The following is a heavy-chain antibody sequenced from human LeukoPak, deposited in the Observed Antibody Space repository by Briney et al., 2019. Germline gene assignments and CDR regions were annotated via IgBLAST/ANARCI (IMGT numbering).Heavy chain of an antibody. J-gene: IGHJ4*02. CDR2: INSYSSHI. Sequence: GGSLRLSCAASGFTFSTSGMNWVRQVPGKGLEWVSSINSYSSHIYYAASVRGRFTVSRDNARNSVFLQMNSLTAQDTAVYYCARDPERYLRTGKFDYWGQGTLVTVSS. V-gene: IGHV3-21*01. CDR1: GFTFSTSG. CDR3: ARDPERYLRTGKFDY. D-gene: IGHD5/OR15-5a*01.